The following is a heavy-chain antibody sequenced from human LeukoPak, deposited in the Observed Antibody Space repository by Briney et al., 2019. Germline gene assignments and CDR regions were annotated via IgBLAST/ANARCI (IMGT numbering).Heavy chain of an antibody. CDR2: IYYSGRT. CDR3: AREYDYGDFEYYFDF. J-gene: IGHJ4*02. CDR1: GGSSRSGDHY. Sequence: SETLSLTCTVSGGSSRSGDHYWSWIRQPPGKGLEWIGYIYYSGRTSFNPSLESRLTISVDTSKNQFSLKLRSVTAADTAVYYCAREYDYGDFEYYFDFWGQGTLVTVSS. D-gene: IGHD4-17*01. V-gene: IGHV4-30-4*01.